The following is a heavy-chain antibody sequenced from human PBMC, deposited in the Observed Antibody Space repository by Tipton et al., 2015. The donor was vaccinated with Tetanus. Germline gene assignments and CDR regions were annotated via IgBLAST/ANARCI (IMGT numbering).Heavy chain of an antibody. J-gene: IGHJ5*02. D-gene: IGHD3-16*01. CDR3: ARDQGGGRVARLNWFGP. CDR1: GGSISSYY. V-gene: IGHV4-59*12. Sequence: TLSLTCTVSGGSISSYYWSWIRQPPGKGLEWIGYIYYSGSTFYNPSLKSRVTISVDTSNNQFSLRLSSVTAADTGVYYCARDQGGGRVARLNWFGPWGQGTLVTVSS. CDR2: IYYSGST.